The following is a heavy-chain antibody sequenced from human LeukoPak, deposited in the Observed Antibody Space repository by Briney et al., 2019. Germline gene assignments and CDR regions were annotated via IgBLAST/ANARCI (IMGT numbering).Heavy chain of an antibody. Sequence: GGSLRLSCAASGFTFSSYAMSWVRQAPGKGLEWVSAISGSGGSTYYADSVKGRFTISRDNSKNTLYLQMNSLRAEDTAVYYRAKEGTTMVRDPKGFDYWGQGTLVTVSS. J-gene: IGHJ4*02. CDR3: AKEGTTMVRDPKGFDY. V-gene: IGHV3-23*01. CDR1: GFTFSSYA. CDR2: ISGSGGST. D-gene: IGHD3-10*01.